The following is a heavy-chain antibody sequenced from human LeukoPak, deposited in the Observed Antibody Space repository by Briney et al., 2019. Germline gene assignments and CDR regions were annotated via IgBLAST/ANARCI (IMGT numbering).Heavy chain of an antibody. Sequence: GGSLRLSCAASGFTFSSYSMNWVRQAPGKGLGWVSPISSSSSYIYYADSVKGRFTISRDNAKNSLYLQMNSLRAEDTAVYYCARDGLGYCSSTSCYSGAFDIWGQGTMVTVSS. CDR2: ISSSSSYI. V-gene: IGHV3-21*01. CDR3: ARDGLGYCSSTSCYSGAFDI. CDR1: GFTFSSYS. D-gene: IGHD2-2*02. J-gene: IGHJ3*02.